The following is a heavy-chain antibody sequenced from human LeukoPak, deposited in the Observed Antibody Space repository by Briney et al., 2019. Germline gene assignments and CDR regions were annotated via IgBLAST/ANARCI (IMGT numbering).Heavy chain of an antibody. CDR2: IRYDGSNK. CDR3: AKGPTTTWRDHFDY. D-gene: IGHD1-26*01. J-gene: IGHJ4*02. V-gene: IGHV3-30*02. Sequence: GGSLRLSCAASGFTFSSYGMHWVRQAPGKGLEWVAFIRYDGSNKYYADSVKGRFTISRDNSKNTLYLQMNSLRAEDTAVYYCAKGPTTTWRDHFDYWGQGTLVTVSS. CDR1: GFTFSSYG.